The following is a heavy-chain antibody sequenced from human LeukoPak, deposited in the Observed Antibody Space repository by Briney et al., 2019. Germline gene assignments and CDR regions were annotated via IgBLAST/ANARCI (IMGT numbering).Heavy chain of an antibody. V-gene: IGHV1-69*06. CDR3: EXXXXXDXXTXFDP. CDR2: IIPIFGTA. J-gene: IGHJ5*02. CDR1: GTFSXYA. Sequence: GTFSXYAISWVRQAPGQGLEWMGGIIPIFGTANYAQKFQGRVTITADKSTSTAYMELSSLRAEDTAGYYCEXXXXXDXXTXFDPWGXGXLVTVSS.